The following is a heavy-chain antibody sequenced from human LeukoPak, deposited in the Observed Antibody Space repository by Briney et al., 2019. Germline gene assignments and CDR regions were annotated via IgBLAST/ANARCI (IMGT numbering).Heavy chain of an antibody. CDR2: IRYDGSNK. V-gene: IGHV3-30*02. CDR1: GFTFSSYG. D-gene: IGHD6-13*01. J-gene: IGHJ4*02. CDR3: ARAKYSSSWYLDY. Sequence: PGGSLRLSCAASGFTFSSYGMHWVRQAPGKGLEWVAFIRYDGSNKYYADSVKGRFTISRDISKNTLYLQMNSLRAEDTAVYYCARAKYSSSWYLDYWGQGTLVTVSS.